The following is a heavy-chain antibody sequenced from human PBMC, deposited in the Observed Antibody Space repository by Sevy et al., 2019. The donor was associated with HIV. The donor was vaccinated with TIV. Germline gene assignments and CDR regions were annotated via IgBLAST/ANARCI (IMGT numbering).Heavy chain of an antibody. CDR1: GGTFSSYA. J-gene: IGHJ6*02. CDR2: IIPIFGTA. Sequence: ASVKVSCKASGGTFSSYAISWVRQAPGQGLEWMGGIIPIFGTANYARTCKGRVTITADESTSTAYMELSSLRSEDTAVYYCARDPGVAGTWYYYGMDVWGQGTTVTVSS. CDR3: ARDPGVAGTWYYYGMDV. D-gene: IGHD6-19*01. V-gene: IGHV1-69*13.